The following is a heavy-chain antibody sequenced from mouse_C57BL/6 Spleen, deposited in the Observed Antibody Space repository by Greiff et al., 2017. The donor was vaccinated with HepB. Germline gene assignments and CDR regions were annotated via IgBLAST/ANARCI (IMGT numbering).Heavy chain of an antibody. V-gene: IGHV5-4*01. Sequence: EVKLMESGGGLVKPGGSLKLSCAASGFTFSSYAMSWVRQTPEKRLEWVATISDGGSYTYYPDNVKGRFTISRDNAKNNLYLQMSHLKSEDTAMYYCARDPFYYWGQGTTLTVSS. J-gene: IGHJ2*01. CDR2: ISDGGSYT. CDR1: GFTFSSYA. CDR3: ARDPFYY.